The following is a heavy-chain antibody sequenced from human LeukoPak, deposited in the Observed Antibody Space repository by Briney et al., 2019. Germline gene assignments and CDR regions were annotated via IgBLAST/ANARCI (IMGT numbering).Heavy chain of an antibody. V-gene: IGHV3-11*01. CDR3: AREASPAAYNGNWFDP. CDR1: GFTFSDYY. CDR2: ISSSGSTI. J-gene: IGHJ5*02. Sequence: GGSLRLSCAASGFTFSDYYMSWIRQAPGKGLEWVSYISSSGSTIHYADSVKGRFTISRDNAKNSLYLQMNSLRAEDTAVYYCAREASPAAYNGNWFDPWGQGTLVTVSS. D-gene: IGHD3-10*01.